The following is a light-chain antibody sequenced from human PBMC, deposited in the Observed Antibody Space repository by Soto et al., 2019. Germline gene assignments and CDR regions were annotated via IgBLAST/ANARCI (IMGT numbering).Light chain of an antibody. CDR3: QQYGDSLT. J-gene: IGKJ4*01. Sequence: IVLTQSPDTLSLSPGERATLSCRASQSFSSKYLAWYQQKPGQSPRLLISGASGRATGIPDRFSGSGSGTDFTLTISRLEPEDFAVYYCQQYGDSLTFGGGTKIEIK. CDR1: QSFSSKY. CDR2: GAS. V-gene: IGKV3-20*01.